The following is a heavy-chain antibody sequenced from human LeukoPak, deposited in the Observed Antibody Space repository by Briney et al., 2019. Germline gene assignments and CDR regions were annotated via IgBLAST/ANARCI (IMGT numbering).Heavy chain of an antibody. V-gene: IGHV3-48*03. CDR3: ARSRSIAGDGFDM. Sequence: PGGSLRLSCVASGFTFRGYEMNWVRQAPGEGLEWVSDISSSGYTKYYADSVKGRFTISRDDAKNSVYLQMNSLRAEDTAVYYCARSRSIAGDGFDMWGRGTMVAVSS. CDR1: GFTFRGYE. CDR2: ISSSGYTK. J-gene: IGHJ3*02. D-gene: IGHD2-21*01.